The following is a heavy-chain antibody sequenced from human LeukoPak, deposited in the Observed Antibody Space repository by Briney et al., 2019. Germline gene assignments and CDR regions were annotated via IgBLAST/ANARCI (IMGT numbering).Heavy chain of an antibody. CDR2: INPNSGGT. V-gene: IGHV1-2*04. Sequence: GASVKVSCKASGYTFTGYYMHWVRQAPGQGLEWMGWINPNSGGTNYAQKFQGWVTMTRDTSISTAYMELSRLRSDDTAVYYCARAWGSGWSAFDIWGQGTMVTVSS. D-gene: IGHD6-19*01. J-gene: IGHJ3*02. CDR3: ARAWGSGWSAFDI. CDR1: GYTFTGYY.